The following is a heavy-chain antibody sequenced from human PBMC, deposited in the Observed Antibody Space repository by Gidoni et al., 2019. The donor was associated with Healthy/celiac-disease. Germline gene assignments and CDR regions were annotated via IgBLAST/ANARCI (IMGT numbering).Heavy chain of an antibody. V-gene: IGHV1-2*02. CDR1: GYTFPGYY. Sequence: QVQLVQSGAEVKKPGASGKVSCTASGYTFPGYYMHWVRQAPGQWLECMGWINPNSGGTNYAQKFQGRVTMTRDTSISTAYMELSRLRSDDTAVYYCARVLTLKVGATHFGYWGQGTLVTVSS. CDR3: ARVLTLKVGATHFGY. D-gene: IGHD1-26*01. CDR2: INPNSGGT. J-gene: IGHJ4*02.